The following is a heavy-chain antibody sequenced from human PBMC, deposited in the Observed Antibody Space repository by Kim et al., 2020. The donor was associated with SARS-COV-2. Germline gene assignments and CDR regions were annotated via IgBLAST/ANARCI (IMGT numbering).Heavy chain of an antibody. CDR1: GFTFSSYS. CDR3: ARYRSSTSCYGEAYGMDV. CDR2: ISSSSSYI. J-gene: IGHJ6*02. Sequence: GGSLRLSCAASGFTFSSYSMNWVRQAPGKGLEWVSSISSSSSYIYYADSVKGRFTISRDNAKNSLYLQMNSLRAEDTAVYYCARYRSSTSCYGEAYGMDVWGQGTTVTVSS. D-gene: IGHD2-2*01. V-gene: IGHV3-21*01.